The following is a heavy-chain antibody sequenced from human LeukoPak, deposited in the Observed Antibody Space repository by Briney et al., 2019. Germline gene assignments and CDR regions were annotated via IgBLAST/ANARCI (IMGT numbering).Heavy chain of an antibody. CDR2: IKKDGSEK. V-gene: IGHV3-7*03. CDR1: GFSLSSFW. J-gene: IGHJ4*02. CDR3: ARDRGLRYFVSFAY. D-gene: IGHD3-9*01. Sequence: GGSLRLSCVASGFSLSSFWMNWVREAQGKGQEWVASIKKDGSEKHYVDPVKARFTISIDNAKNSLYLEMNSLRAEDTAVYYCARDRGLRYFVSFAYWGQGALVTVSS.